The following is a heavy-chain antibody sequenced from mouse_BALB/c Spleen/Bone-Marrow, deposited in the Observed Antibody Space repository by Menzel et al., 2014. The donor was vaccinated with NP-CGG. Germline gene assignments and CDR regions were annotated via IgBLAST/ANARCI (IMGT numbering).Heavy chain of an antibody. CDR1: GFTFSSYA. CDR3: ARAGTTASAWFAY. J-gene: IGHJ3*01. V-gene: IGHV5-6-5*01. D-gene: IGHD1-2*01. Sequence: DVMLVESGGGLVKPGGPLKLSCAASGFTFSSYAMSWVRQTPEKRLEWVASISSGGSTYYPDSVKGRFTISRDNARNILYLQMSSLRSEDTAMYYCARAGTTASAWFAYWGQGTLVTVSA. CDR2: ISSGGST.